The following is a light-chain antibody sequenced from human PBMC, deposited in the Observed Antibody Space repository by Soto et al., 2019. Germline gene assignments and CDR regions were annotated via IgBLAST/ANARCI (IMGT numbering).Light chain of an antibody. Sequence: DLQMTQSPSTLSASVGDRVTITCRASQSISSWLAWYQQKPGKAPKLLIYKASSLESGVPSRFSGNGSGTAFTLTISSLQPDDFATYYCQQYNSYCTFGQGTKVEIK. CDR2: KAS. CDR1: QSISSW. J-gene: IGKJ1*01. V-gene: IGKV1-5*03. CDR3: QQYNSYCT.